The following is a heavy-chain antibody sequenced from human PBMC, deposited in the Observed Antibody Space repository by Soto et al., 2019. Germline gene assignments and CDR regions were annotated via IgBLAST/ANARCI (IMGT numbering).Heavy chain of an antibody. CDR2: IKQDGSEK. CDR3: ARGGRGRFPHFDY. Sequence: EVQLVESGGGLVQPGGSLRLSCAASGFTFSSYWMSWVRQAPGKGLEWVANIKQDGSEKYYVDSVKGRFTIARDNAKSTRYLQMYSLRAEDTAVYYCARGGRGRFPHFDYWGQGTLVTVSS. V-gene: IGHV3-7*03. J-gene: IGHJ4*02. D-gene: IGHD3-3*01. CDR1: GFTFSSYW.